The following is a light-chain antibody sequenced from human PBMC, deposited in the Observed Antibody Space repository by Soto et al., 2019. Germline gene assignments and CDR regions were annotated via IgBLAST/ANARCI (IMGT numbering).Light chain of an antibody. CDR1: GSDVGGYDY. CDR3: SSYTSSSTYV. CDR2: EVT. J-gene: IGLJ1*01. Sequence: QSVLTQPASVSGSPGQSITISCTGTGSDVGGYDYVSWYQHHSGKAPKVMIYEVTNRPSGVSNRFSGSKSGNTASLTISGLLAEDEADYYCSSYTSSSTYVFGTGTKV. V-gene: IGLV2-14*01.